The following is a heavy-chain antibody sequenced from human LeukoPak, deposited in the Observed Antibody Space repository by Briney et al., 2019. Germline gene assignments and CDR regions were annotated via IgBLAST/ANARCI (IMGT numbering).Heavy chain of an antibody. D-gene: IGHD3-22*01. CDR3: AKDYDAGGMIVVVDFDY. CDR1: GFTFSSYW. Sequence: PGGSLRLSCAASGFTFSSYWMSWVRQAPGKGLQWVSAFSGSGGSTYYADSVKGRFTISRDNSRNTLYLQMNSLRAEDTAVYYCAKDYDAGGMIVVVDFDYWGQGTLVTVSS. V-gene: IGHV3-23*01. CDR2: FSGSGGST. J-gene: IGHJ4*02.